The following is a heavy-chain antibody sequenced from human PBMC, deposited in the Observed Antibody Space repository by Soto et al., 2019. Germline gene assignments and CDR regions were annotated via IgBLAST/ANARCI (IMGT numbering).Heavy chain of an antibody. CDR3: AKAISTSRTLLDY. J-gene: IGHJ4*02. V-gene: IGHV3-23*01. CDR1: GFTFSSHA. D-gene: IGHD3-9*01. CDR2: TSANGGST. Sequence: EVQLLESGGGLVQPGGSLRLSCAASGFTFSSHAMSWVRQAPGKGLEWVSGTSANGGSTYYTDPVKGRFTISRDNAKNTLYLQMNSLRAEDTAVYYCAKAISTSRTLLDYWGQGTLFTVSS.